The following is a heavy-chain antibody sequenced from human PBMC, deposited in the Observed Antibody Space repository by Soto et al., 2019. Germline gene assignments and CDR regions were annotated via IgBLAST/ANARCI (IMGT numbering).Heavy chain of an antibody. D-gene: IGHD1-26*01. CDR1: GFTFSTYS. CDR2: ISSSSTYI. V-gene: IGHV3-21*01. J-gene: IGHJ4*02. CDR3: ARAPYSGTPGHFDY. Sequence: PGGSLRLSCAASGFTFSTYSMNWVRQAPGKGLEWVSSISSSSTYIYYADSVKGRFTISRDNAKNSLYLQMNSLRAEDTAMYYCARAPYSGTPGHFDYWSQGTLVTVSS.